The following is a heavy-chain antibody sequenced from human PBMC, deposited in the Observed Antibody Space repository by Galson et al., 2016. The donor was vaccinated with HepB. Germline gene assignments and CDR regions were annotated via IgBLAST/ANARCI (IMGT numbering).Heavy chain of an antibody. D-gene: IGHD5-18*01. CDR2: IYPGDSDT. V-gene: IGHV5-51*01. Sequence: QSGAEVKKPGESLKISCKASGSSFTNYWIAWVRQMPGKGLEWMGVIYPGDSDTRYSPSFQGRITISADKSITTAYLQWSSRKASDTAMYYCARLPWFDPWGQGTLVTVSS. CDR1: GSSFTNYW. CDR3: ARLPWFDP. J-gene: IGHJ5*02.